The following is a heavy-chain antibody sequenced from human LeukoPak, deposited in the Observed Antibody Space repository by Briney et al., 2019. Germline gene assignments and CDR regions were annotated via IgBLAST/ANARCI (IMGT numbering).Heavy chain of an antibody. CDR3: AASSGWRDY. CDR2: ISGGGAGT. CDR1: GLSFGFYA. J-gene: IGHJ4*02. D-gene: IGHD6-19*01. Sequence: GGSLRLSCAASGLSFGFYAMSWVRQAPGKGLEWVSSISGGGAGTYYADSVKGRFTISRDNSKNTLYLQMNSLRAEDTAVYYCAASSGWRDYWGQGTLVTVSS. V-gene: IGHV3-23*01.